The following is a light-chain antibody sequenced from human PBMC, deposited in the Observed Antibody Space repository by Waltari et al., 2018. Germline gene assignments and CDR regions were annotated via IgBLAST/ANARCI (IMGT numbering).Light chain of an antibody. CDR2: DVS. CDR1: SRYVGGYNY. V-gene: IGLV2-14*03. Sequence: HSALTQPASVSGSPGQSITISCPGTSRYVGGYNYVSWYQQHPGKAPKLMIYDVSNRPSGVSNRFSGSKSGNTASLTISGLQAEDEADYYCSSYISSDTLELFGGGTSLTVL. J-gene: IGLJ2*01. CDR3: SSYISSDTLEL.